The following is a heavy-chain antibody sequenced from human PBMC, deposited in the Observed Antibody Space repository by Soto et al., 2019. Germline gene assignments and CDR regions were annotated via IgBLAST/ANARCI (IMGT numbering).Heavy chain of an antibody. D-gene: IGHD3-3*01. Sequence: QVQLVQSGAEVKKPGASVKVSCKASGYNFTRYYMHWVRQAPGQGLEWMGLIDPSGGSTSYAQKFQGRVSMPRDTSTSTVYMDLSSLRSEDTAVYYCARDLTGGPTYYDFWSGYSPVDYWGLGTLVTVSS. CDR3: ARDLTGGPTYYDFWSGYSPVDY. J-gene: IGHJ4*02. CDR2: IDPSGGST. CDR1: GYNFTRYY. V-gene: IGHV1-46*03.